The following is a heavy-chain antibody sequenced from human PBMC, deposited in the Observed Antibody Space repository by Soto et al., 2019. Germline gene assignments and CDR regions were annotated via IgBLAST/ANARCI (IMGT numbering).Heavy chain of an antibody. V-gene: IGHV3-23*01. CDR1: GFSFSTYA. D-gene: IGHD2-2*01. CDR2: ISAGGGNT. J-gene: IGHJ5*02. CDR3: AKHAEYQLVSCFDP. Sequence: EVQLLESGGGLVQPGGSLRLSCAVSGFSFSTYAMSWVRQAPGKGLEWVSGISAGGGNTYYADSVRGRFTISRDNSKDTLYLQITSLRAEDTAFYYCAKHAEYQLVSCFDPGGQGTLVTVSS.